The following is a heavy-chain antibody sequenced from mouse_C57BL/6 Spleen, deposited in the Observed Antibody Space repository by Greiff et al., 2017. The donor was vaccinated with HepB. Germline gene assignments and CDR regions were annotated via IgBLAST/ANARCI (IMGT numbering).Heavy chain of an antibody. V-gene: IGHV1-22*01. D-gene: IGHD2-3*01. CDR2: INPNNGGT. CDR3: ARSGRWLLLLDY. J-gene: IGHJ2*01. CDR1: GYTFTDYN. Sequence: EVQLQQSGPELVKPGASVKMSCKASGYTFTDYNMHWVKQSHGKSLEWIGYINPNNGGTSYNQKFKGKATLTVNKSSSTAYMELRSLTSEDSAVYYCARSGRWLLLLDYWGQGTTLTVSS.